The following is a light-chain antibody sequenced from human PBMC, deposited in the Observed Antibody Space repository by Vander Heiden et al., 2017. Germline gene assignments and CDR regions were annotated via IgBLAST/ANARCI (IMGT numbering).Light chain of an antibody. J-gene: IGLJ2*01. CDR2: DVT. V-gene: IGLV2-14*01. Sequence: QSALTQPASVSGSPGQSIPIPCTGTISDFGGYTHVSWFKPPAGKAPKLMLYDVTNRPSGVSTRFSGSKSGNTASLTISGLQAEDEADYYCSSYTTTTLGVVFGGGTKLTVL. CDR1: ISDFGGYTH. CDR3: SSYTTTTLGVV.